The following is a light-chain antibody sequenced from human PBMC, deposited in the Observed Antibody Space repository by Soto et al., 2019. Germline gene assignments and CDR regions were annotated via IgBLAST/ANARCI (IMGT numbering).Light chain of an antibody. Sequence: IQMTQSPSTLSASVGDRVTITCRASQNIYTWLAWYQQKPGKAPKLLIYDAYSLESGVPSRFSGRRSGTEFTLTISSLQPDDFATYYCQHYNGHSAWSFGQGTKVDIK. J-gene: IGKJ1*01. CDR1: QNIYTW. CDR2: DAY. CDR3: QHYNGHSAWS. V-gene: IGKV1-5*01.